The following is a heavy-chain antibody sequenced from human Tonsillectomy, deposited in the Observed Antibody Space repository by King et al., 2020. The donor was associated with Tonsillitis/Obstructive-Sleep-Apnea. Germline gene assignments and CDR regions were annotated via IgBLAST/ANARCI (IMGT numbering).Heavy chain of an antibody. CDR2: IKQDGSER. J-gene: IGHJ4*02. D-gene: IGHD4-11*01. CDR1: GFTFSNYW. V-gene: IGHV3-7*01. Sequence: VQLVESGGGLVQPGGSLRLSCATSGFTFSNYWLSWVRQAPGKGLEWVANIKQDGSERYYVDSVKGRLTISRDSAKNSLYLQMNTLRAEDTAVYYCARDLTTITTVPAYWGQGTLVTVSS. CDR3: ARDLTTITTVPAY.